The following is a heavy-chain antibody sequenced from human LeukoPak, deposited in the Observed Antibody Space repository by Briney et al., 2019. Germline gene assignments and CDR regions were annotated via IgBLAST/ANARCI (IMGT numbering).Heavy chain of an antibody. D-gene: IGHD3-3*01. Sequence: ASVKVSCKASGGTFSSYAISWVRQATGQGLEWMGWMNPNSGNTGYAQKFQGRVTMTRNTSISTAYMELSSLRSEDTAVYYCARAARRITIFGVVISRWFDPWGQGTLVTVSS. CDR3: ARAARRITIFGVVISRWFDP. CDR2: MNPNSGNT. J-gene: IGHJ5*02. V-gene: IGHV1-8*02. CDR1: GGTFSSYA.